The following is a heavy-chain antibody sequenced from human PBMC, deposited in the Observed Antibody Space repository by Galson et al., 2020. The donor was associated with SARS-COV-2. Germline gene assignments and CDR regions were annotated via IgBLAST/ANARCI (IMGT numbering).Heavy chain of an antibody. Sequence: GESLKISCQGSGYSFSDYWIGWVRQVPGKGLEWMGIIYPGDSDARYSPSFQGHVTMSLDKSINTAFLQWSSLKASDTGLYFCARDYYHSPGWPRRFDSWGQGTLVTVSS. CDR2: IYPGDSDA. V-gene: IGHV5-51*01. CDR1: GYSFSDYW. D-gene: IGHD3-22*01. CDR3: ARDYYHSPGWPRRFDS. J-gene: IGHJ4*02.